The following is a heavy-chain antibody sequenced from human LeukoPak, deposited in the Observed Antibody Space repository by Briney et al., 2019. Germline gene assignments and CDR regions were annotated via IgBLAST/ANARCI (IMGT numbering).Heavy chain of an antibody. CDR2: IIPIFGTA. V-gene: IGHV1-69*05. D-gene: IGHD3-3*01. J-gene: IGHJ3*02. CDR3: ARASSGYFAFDI. Sequence: SVKVSCKASGGTFSSYAISWVRQAPGRGLEWMGGIIPIFGTANYAQKFQGRVTITTDESTSTAYMELSSLRSEDTAVYYCARASSGYFAFDIWGQGTMVTVSS. CDR1: GGTFSSYA.